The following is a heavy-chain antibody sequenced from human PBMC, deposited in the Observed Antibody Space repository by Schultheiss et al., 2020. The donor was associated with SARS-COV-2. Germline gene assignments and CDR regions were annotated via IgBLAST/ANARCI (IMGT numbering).Heavy chain of an antibody. CDR2: ISSSSSYI. J-gene: IGHJ4*02. CDR1: GFTFSSYA. V-gene: IGHV3-21*01. D-gene: IGHD4-23*01. Sequence: GGSLRLSCAASGFTFSSYAMHWVRQAPGKGLEWVSSISSSSSYIYYADSVQGRFTIFRDNAKNSLYLQMNSLRAEDTAVYYCARVEYGGKGCFDYWGQGTLVTVSS. CDR3: ARVEYGGKGCFDY.